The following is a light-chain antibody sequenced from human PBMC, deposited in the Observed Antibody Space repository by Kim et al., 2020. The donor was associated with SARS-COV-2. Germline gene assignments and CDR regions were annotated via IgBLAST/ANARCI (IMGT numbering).Light chain of an antibody. CDR2: EVS. V-gene: IGLV2-23*02. Sequence: SITISGTGTRSDVGSYNLVSWYQQHPGKAPKLIIYEVSKRPSGVSNRFSGSKSGNTASLTISGLQAEDEADYYCCSYAGSSTFVVFGGGTQLTVL. J-gene: IGLJ2*01. CDR3: CSYAGSSTFVV. CDR1: RSDVGSYNL.